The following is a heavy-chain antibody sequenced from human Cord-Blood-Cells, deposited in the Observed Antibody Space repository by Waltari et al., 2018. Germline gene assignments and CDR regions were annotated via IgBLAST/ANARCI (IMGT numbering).Heavy chain of an antibody. D-gene: IGHD3-10*01. CDR1: GGSFSGYY. Sequence: QVQLQQWGAGLLKLSETLSLTCAVYGGSFSGYYWSWIRQPPGKGLEWIGEINHSGSTNSNPSLKSRVTISVDTSKNQFSLKLSSVTAADTAVYYCAISSWFREVEDDYWGQGTLVTVSS. CDR3: AISSWFREVEDDY. V-gene: IGHV4-34*01. J-gene: IGHJ4*02. CDR2: INHSGST.